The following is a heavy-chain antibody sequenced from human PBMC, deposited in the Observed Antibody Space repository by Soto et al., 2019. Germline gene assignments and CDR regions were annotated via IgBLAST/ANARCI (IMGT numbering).Heavy chain of an antibody. Sequence: QVQLMQSGAEVKKPGASVKVSCKASGDTFTDYYIHWVRQAPGQGLEWMGTVNPSGGHTTYAQHFLGRVTMTRDTSTSTLYMELTSLRSEDTAVYYCAGGGHVVVVTAALDYWGQGNLGTVSS. CDR3: AGGGHVVVVTAALDY. CDR2: VNPSGGHT. D-gene: IGHD2-21*02. J-gene: IGHJ4*02. V-gene: IGHV1-46*01. CDR1: GDTFTDYY.